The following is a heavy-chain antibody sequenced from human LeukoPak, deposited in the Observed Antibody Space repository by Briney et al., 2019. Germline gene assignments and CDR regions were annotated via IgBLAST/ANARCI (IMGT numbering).Heavy chain of an antibody. CDR1: GYSFTSYW. J-gene: IGHJ4*02. Sequence: GESLKISCKGSGYSFTSYWIGWVRQMPGKGLEWMGIIYPGDSDTRYSPSFQGQVTISADKSISTAYLQWSSLKASDTAMYYCARLPASYYGSGSFAHDYWGQGTLVTVSS. CDR2: IYPGDSDT. CDR3: ARLPASYYGSGSFAHDY. D-gene: IGHD3-10*01. V-gene: IGHV5-51*01.